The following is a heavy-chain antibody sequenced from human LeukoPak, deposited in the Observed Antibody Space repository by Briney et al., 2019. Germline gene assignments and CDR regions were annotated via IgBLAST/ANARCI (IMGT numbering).Heavy chain of an antibody. Sequence: ASLRVSCTTSGYSFTYHNTYWVRQAPGQGLEWMGVLTPSGVGRSYAQKFQGRVTMTRDTSTTTVYMELSSLGSEDTAVYYCARDSGRFPADFWGQGTLVTVSS. CDR1: GYSFTYHN. CDR2: LTPSGVGR. J-gene: IGHJ4*02. D-gene: IGHD1-26*01. CDR3: ARDSGRFPADF. V-gene: IGHV1-46*01.